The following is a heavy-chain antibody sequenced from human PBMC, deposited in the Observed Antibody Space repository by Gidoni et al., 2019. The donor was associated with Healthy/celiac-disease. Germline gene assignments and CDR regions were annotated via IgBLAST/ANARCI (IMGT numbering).Heavy chain of an antibody. D-gene: IGHD3-22*01. CDR3: ARVGDSSGYQIDY. Sequence: QVQLQESGPGLVKPSETLSLTCTVSGGPISSYYWSWIRQPPGKGLEWIGYIYYSGSTNYNPSLKSRVTISVDTSKNQFSLKLSSVTAADTAVYYCARVGDSSGYQIDYWGQGTLVTVSS. V-gene: IGHV4-59*01. J-gene: IGHJ4*02. CDR2: IYYSGST. CDR1: GGPISSYY.